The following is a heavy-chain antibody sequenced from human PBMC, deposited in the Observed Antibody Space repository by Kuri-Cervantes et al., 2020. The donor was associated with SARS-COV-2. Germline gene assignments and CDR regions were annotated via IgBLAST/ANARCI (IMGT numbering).Heavy chain of an antibody. V-gene: IGHV3-49*04. CDR2: IRSKAYGGTT. Sequence: GESLKISCTAFGFTFGDYAMSWVRQAPGKGLEWVGFIRSKAYGGTTEYAASVKGRFTISRDDSKSIAYLQMNSLRAEDTAVYYCARCIAAAIGGFDYWGQGTLVTVSS. CDR3: ARCIAAAIGGFDY. J-gene: IGHJ4*02. D-gene: IGHD6-13*01. CDR1: GFTFGDYA.